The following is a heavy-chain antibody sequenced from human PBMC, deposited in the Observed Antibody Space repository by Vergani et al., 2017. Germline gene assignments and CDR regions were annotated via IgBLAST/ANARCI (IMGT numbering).Heavy chain of an antibody. Sequence: QVQLVESGGGVVQPGGSLRLSCAASGFTFSSYGMHWVRQAPGKGLEWVAFIRYDGSNKYYADSVKGRFTISRDNSKNTLYLQMNSLRAEDTAVYYCAKDAGSYENFFDSWGQGTLVTVSS. CDR1: GFTFSSYG. CDR3: AKDAGSYENFFDS. CDR2: IRYDGSNK. J-gene: IGHJ4*02. D-gene: IGHD1-26*01. V-gene: IGHV3-30*02.